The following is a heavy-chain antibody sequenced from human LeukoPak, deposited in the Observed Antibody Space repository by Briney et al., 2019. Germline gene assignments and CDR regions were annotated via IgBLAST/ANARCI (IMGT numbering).Heavy chain of an antibody. CDR3: ARGIGNPIFDS. Sequence: SETLSLTCAVYGGSFSGYYWSWIRQPPGKGLEWIGEINHSGSTNYNLSLKSRVTISVDTSKNQFSLKLSSVTAADTAVNYCARGIGNPIFDSWGQGTLVSVSS. J-gene: IGHJ4*02. V-gene: IGHV4-34*01. CDR1: GGSFSGYY. CDR2: INHSGST. D-gene: IGHD2-21*01.